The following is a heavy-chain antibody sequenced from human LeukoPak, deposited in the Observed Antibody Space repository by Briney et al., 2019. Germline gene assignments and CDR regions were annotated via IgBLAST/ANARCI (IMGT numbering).Heavy chain of an antibody. J-gene: IGHJ4*02. V-gene: IGHV4-39*01. D-gene: IGHD2-2*01. CDR1: GGSISSSSYY. Sequence: SETLSLTCTVSGGSISSSSYYWGWIRQPPGKGLEWIGSIYYSGSTYYNPSLKSRVTISVDTSKNQFSLKLSSVTAADTAVYYCARVVVPQSFDYWGQGTLVSVSS. CDR2: IYYSGST. CDR3: ARVVVPQSFDY.